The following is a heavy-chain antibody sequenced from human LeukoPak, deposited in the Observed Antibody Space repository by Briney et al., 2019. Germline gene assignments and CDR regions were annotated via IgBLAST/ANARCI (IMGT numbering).Heavy chain of an antibody. J-gene: IGHJ4*02. Sequence: PGGSLRLSCAASGFTFSTYSMNWVRQAPGKGLEWVSSISDSSDYMYYADSVKGRFTISRDNAKNSLYLQMSSLRAEDTAVYYCATSDYGVNPTDCWGQGTLDTVSS. V-gene: IGHV3-21*01. CDR1: GFTFSTYS. D-gene: IGHD4-23*01. CDR3: ATSDYGVNPTDC. CDR2: ISDSSDYM.